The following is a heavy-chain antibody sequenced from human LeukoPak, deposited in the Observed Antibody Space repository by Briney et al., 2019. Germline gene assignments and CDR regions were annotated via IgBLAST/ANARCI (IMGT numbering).Heavy chain of an antibody. Sequence: ASVKVSCKAPGYTFTAYDIHWVRQAPGQGLEWMGWINPNSGGTNYAQKFQGRVTMTRDTSISTAYMELSRLRSDDTAVYYCTRDVGSRYGHDCWGQGTLVTVS. CDR2: INPNSGGT. CDR1: GYTFTAYD. CDR3: TRDVGSRYGHDC. J-gene: IGHJ4*02. D-gene: IGHD5-18*01. V-gene: IGHV1-2*02.